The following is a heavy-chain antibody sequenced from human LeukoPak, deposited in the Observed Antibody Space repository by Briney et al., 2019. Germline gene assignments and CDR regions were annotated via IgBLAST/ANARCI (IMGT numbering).Heavy chain of an antibody. J-gene: IGHJ6*02. CDR3: AKGHSSSWYNTYYYYYGMDV. CDR2: ISGVGSNT. V-gene: IGHV3-23*01. Sequence: PGGSLRLSCAASGFTFSNYAMTWVRQAPGKGLEWVSVISGVGSNTDYADSVKGRFTISRDNSKNTLSLQMNSLRAEDTAVYYCAKGHSSSWYNTYYYYYGMDVWGQGTTVTVSS. CDR1: GFTFSNYA. D-gene: IGHD6-13*01.